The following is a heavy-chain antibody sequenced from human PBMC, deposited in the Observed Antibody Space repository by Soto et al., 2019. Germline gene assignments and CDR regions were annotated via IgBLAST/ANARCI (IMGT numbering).Heavy chain of an antibody. CDR3: ARDGMRGYDLDV. CDR2: ISASRTTI. CDR1: GFTFTDYS. D-gene: IGHD1-26*01. J-gene: IGHJ6*02. V-gene: IGHV3-48*02. Sequence: EGQLVESGGGLVQPGGSLRLSCTVSGFTFTDYSLNWVRQAPGKGLEWLSYISASRTTIYYAGSVRGRFTVSRDNAKNSLYLQMNSLRDEDTAVYYCARDGMRGYDLDVWGQGTMVTVSS.